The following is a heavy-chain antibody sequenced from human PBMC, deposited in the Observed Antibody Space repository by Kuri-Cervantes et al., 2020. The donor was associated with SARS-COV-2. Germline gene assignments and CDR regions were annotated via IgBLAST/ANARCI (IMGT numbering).Heavy chain of an antibody. D-gene: IGHD3-3*01. CDR1: GFTFSSYW. J-gene: IGHJ6*03. CDR2: IRYDGSNK. V-gene: IGHV3-30*02. CDR3: ARDGRITIFGVVIIIYYYYYMDV. Sequence: GESLKISCAASGFTFSSYWMSWVRQAPGKGLEWVAFIRYDGSNKDYLDSVKGRFTISRDNSMNTLFLQMNSLRPEDTAVYYCARDGRITIFGVVIIIYYYYYMDVWGKGTTVTVSS.